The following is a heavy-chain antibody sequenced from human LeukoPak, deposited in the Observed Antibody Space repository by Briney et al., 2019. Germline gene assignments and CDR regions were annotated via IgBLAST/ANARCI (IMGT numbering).Heavy chain of an antibody. Sequence: PSETLSLTCTVSGGSISSYYWSWIRQPAGKGLEWIGSIYHSGSTYYNPSLKSRVTISVDTSKNQFSLKLSSVTAADTAVYYCARGGEVVPAAISGIWDYWGQGTLVTVSS. CDR3: ARGGEVVPAAISGIWDY. V-gene: IGHV4-4*07. CDR2: IYHSGST. D-gene: IGHD2-2*02. J-gene: IGHJ4*02. CDR1: GGSISSYY.